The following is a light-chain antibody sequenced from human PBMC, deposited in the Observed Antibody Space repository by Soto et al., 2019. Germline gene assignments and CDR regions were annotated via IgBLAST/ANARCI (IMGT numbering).Light chain of an antibody. CDR1: SSNIGSNT. V-gene: IGLV2-14*01. CDR3: ASYRSANTLVV. CDR2: EVT. J-gene: IGLJ1*01. Sequence: LTQPPSASGTPGQRVTISCSGSSSNIGSNTVSWYQHHPGKAPKLMIYEVTSRPSGVSDRFSGSKSGMTASLTISGPQPEDEADYFCASYRSANTLVVFGTGTKVTVL.